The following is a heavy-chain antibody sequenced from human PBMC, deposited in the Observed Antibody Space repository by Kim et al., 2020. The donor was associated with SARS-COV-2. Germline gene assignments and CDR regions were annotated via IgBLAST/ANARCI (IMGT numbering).Heavy chain of an antibody. J-gene: IGHJ6*02. CDR3: AKGKPPNYYYGMDV. Sequence: ADSVKGRFTISRDNSKNTLYLQMNSLRPEDTAMYYCAKGKPPNYYYGMDVWGQGTPVTVSS. V-gene: IGHV3-30*02.